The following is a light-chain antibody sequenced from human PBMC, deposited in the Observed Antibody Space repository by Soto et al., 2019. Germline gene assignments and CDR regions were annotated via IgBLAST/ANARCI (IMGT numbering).Light chain of an antibody. CDR1: QSVSSN. V-gene: IGKV3-15*01. Sequence: EVVMTQSPATLSVSPGERATLSCRASQSVSSNLAWYQQKPGQAPRLLIYGASTRATGIPARFSGSGSGTEFTLTISSLQSEYFAIYYCQQYNNWPPITFGQGTKLEIK. CDR2: GAS. J-gene: IGKJ2*01. CDR3: QQYNNWPPIT.